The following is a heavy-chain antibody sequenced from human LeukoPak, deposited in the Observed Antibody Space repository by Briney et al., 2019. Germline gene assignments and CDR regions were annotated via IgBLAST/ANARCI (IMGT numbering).Heavy chain of an antibody. J-gene: IGHJ3*02. CDR3: ARYITMIVVAHDAFDI. CDR2: IYHSGST. CDR1: GDSISSGYY. V-gene: IGHV4-38-2*02. Sequence: SETLSLTCTVSGDSISSGYYWGWIRQPPGKGLEWIGSIYHSGSTYYNPSLKSRVTISVDTSKNQFSLKLSSVTAADTAVYYCARYITMIVVAHDAFDIWGQGTMVTVSS. D-gene: IGHD3-22*01.